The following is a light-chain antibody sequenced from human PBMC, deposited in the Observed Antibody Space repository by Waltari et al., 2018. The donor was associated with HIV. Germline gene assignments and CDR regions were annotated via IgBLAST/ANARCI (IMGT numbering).Light chain of an antibody. Sequence: QSVLTQPPSASGTPGQTVIISCSGSSSNIGSNSVNWYQHLPGTAPKLLIYSNNQRPSGVPDRFSGSKSGNTASLTISGLQAEDEADYYCSSYTSSSTPYVFGTGTKVTVL. CDR1: SSNIGSNS. J-gene: IGLJ1*01. CDR3: SSYTSSSTPYV. CDR2: SNN. V-gene: IGLV1-44*01.